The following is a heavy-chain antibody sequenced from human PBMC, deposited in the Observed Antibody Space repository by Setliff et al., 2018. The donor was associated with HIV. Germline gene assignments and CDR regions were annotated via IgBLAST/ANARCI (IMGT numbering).Heavy chain of an antibody. CDR2: IFRSGTT. J-gene: IGHJ5*02. Sequence: PSETLSLTCTLSDGSFGDYHWSWIRQPAGSGLEWIGRIFRSGTTDYKFSLKSRVTISIDTSRNQFSLRLTSVTAEDTAVYYCARDRHYSGLGSYGPWGPGTLVTVSS. CDR1: DGSFGDYH. V-gene: IGHV4-4*07. CDR3: ARDRHYSGLGSYGP. D-gene: IGHD3-10*01.